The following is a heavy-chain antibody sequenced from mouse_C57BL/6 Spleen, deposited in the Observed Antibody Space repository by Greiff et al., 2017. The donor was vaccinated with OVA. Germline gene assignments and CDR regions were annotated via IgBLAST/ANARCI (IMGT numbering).Heavy chain of an antibody. J-gene: IGHJ2*01. V-gene: IGHV5-17*01. D-gene: IGHD1-1*01. CDR3: ARGFITPDY. Sequence: EVKLVESGGGLVKPGGSLKLSCAASGFTFSDYGMHWVRQAPEKGLEWVAYISSGSSTIYYADTVKGRFTISRDNAKNTLFLQRTSLRSEDTAMYYCARGFITPDYWGQGTTLTVSS. CDR2: ISSGSSTI. CDR1: GFTFSDYG.